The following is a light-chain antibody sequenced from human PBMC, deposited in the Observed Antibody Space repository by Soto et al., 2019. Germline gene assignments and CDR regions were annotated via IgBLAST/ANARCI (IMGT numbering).Light chain of an antibody. V-gene: IGKV1-5*03. CDR2: KAS. J-gene: IGKJ1*01. CDR1: QSISSW. CDR3: QQYNNYPWT. Sequence: DIQMTQSPSTLSASVGDRVTITCRASQSISSWLAWYQQKPGKAPKRLIYKASSLESGVPSRFSGSGSGTDFTLTISSLQPDDFATYSCQQYNNYPWTFGQGTKVEIK.